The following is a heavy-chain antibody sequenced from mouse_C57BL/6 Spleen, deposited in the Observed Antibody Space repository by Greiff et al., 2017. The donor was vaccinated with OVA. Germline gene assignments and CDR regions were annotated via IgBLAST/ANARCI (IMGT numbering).Heavy chain of an antibody. CDR1: GFTFSDYG. J-gene: IGHJ4*01. CDR3: AAYDYDEDYAMDD. CDR2: ISSGSSTI. Sequence: EVKLVESGGGLVKPGGSLKLSCAASGFTFSDYGMHWVRQAPEKGLEWVAYISSGSSTIYYADTVKGRFTISRDNAKNTLFLQMTSLRSEDTAMYYCAAYDYDEDYAMDDWGQGTSVTVSS. V-gene: IGHV5-17*01. D-gene: IGHD2-4*01.